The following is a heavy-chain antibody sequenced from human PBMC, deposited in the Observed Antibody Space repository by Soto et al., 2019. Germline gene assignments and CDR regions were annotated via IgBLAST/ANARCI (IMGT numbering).Heavy chain of an antibody. CDR2: IYHSGYT. CDR3: ARDLDYRVEDG. Sequence: QVQLQESGPGLVKPSGTLSLTCAVSGGSMSGRDWWSWVRQPPGKGLEWIGEIYHSGYTHYNPSLQSRVTISIDKSKNQFSLKMTAVTAADTAVYYCARDLDYRVEDGWGQGTLVTVSS. D-gene: IGHD3-9*01. V-gene: IGHV4-4*02. CDR1: GGSMSGRDW. J-gene: IGHJ4*02.